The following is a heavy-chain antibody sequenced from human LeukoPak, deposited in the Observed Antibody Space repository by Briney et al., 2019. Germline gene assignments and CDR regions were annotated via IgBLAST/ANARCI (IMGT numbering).Heavy chain of an antibody. CDR3: ARRIAAAGNKGFGY. D-gene: IGHD6-13*01. CDR1: GFTFSSYW. CDR2: INSDGSST. J-gene: IGHJ4*02. V-gene: IGHV3-74*01. Sequence: TGGSLRLSCAASGFTFSSYWMHWVRQAPGKGLVWVSRINSDGSSTSYADSVKGRFTISRDNAKNTLYLQMNSLRAADTAVYYCARRIAAAGNKGFGYWGQGTLVTVSS.